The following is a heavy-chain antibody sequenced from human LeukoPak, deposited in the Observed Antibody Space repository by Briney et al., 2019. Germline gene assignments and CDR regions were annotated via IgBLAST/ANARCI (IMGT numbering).Heavy chain of an antibody. J-gene: IGHJ3*02. V-gene: IGHV4-34*01. CDR1: GGSFSGYY. CDR2: INHSGST. CDR3: ARGLYYDFWSGYSTAFDI. D-gene: IGHD3-3*01. Sequence: SETLSLTCAVYGGSFSGYYWSCIRQPPGKGLEWIGEINHSGSTNYNPSLKSRVTISVDTSKNQFSLKLSSVTAADTAVYYCARGLYYDFWSGYSTAFDIWGQGTMVTVSS.